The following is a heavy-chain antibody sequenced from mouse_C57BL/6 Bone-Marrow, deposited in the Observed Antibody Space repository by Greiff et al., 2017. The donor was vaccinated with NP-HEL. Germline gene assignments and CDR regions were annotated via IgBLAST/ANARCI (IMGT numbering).Heavy chain of an antibody. CDR2: ISSGGSYT. Sequence: DVKLQESGGDLVKPGGSLKLSCAASGFTFSSYGMSWVRQTPDKRLEWVATISSGGSYTYYPDSVKGRFTISRDNAKNTLYLQMSSLKSEDTAMYYCARHYRGDAMDYWGQGTSVTVSS. CDR3: ARHYRGDAMDY. J-gene: IGHJ4*01. CDR1: GFTFSSYG. D-gene: IGHD2-12*01. V-gene: IGHV5-6*02.